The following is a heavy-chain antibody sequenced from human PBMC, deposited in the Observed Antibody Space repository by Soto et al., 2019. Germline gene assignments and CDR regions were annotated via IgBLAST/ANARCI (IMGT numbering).Heavy chain of an antibody. CDR3: AREYYDILTGYYTPPYFDY. CDR1: GFTFSSYG. CDR2: IWYDGSNK. J-gene: IGHJ4*02. D-gene: IGHD3-9*01. V-gene: IGHV3-33*01. Sequence: GGSLRLSCAASGFTFSSYGMHWVRQAPGKGLEWVAVIWYDGSNKYYADSVKGRFTISRDNSKNTLYLQMNSLRAEDTAVYYCAREYYDILTGYYTPPYFDYWGQGTLVTVSS.